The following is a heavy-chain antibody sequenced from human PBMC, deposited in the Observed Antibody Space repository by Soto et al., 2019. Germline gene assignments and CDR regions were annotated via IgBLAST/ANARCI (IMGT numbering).Heavy chain of an antibody. CDR1: GFTFSSYS. V-gene: IGHV3-21*01. CDR2: ISSSSSYI. CDR3: ARDGYSYGYYFDY. D-gene: IGHD5-18*01. J-gene: IGHJ4*02. Sequence: GGSLRLSCAASGFTFSSYSMNWVRQAPGKGLEWVSSISSSSSYIYYADSVKGRFTISRDNAKNSLYLQMNSLRAEDTAVYYCARDGYSYGYYFDYWGQGTLVTVSS.